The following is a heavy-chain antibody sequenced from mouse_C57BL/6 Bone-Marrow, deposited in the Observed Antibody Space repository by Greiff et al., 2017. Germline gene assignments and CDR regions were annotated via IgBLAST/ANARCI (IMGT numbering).Heavy chain of an antibody. CDR3: ARSTGYYGSSRWFAY. V-gene: IGHV1-54*01. D-gene: IGHD1-1*01. J-gene: IGHJ3*01. CDR2: INPGSGGT. CDR1: GYAFTNYL. Sequence: VQRVESGAELVRPGTSVKVSCKASGYAFTNYLIEWVKQRPGQGLEWIGGINPGSGGTIYNEKFKGKATLTADKSSSTAYMQLSSLTSEDSAVYFCARSTGYYGSSRWFAYWGQGTMVTVSA.